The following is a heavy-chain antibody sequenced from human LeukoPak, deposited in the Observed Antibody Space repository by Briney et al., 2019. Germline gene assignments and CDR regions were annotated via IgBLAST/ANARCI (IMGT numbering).Heavy chain of an antibody. V-gene: IGHV4-39*01. Sequence: SETLSLTCTVSGGSISSSSYYWGWLRQPPGKGREWIVSIYYSGSTYYNPTLKSRVTISVDTSMNQFSMKLSSVTAADTAVYYCARSRTYYYDSSDYDYWGQGTLVTVSS. D-gene: IGHD3-22*01. CDR3: ARSRTYYYDSSDYDY. J-gene: IGHJ4*02. CDR1: GGSISSSSYY. CDR2: IYYSGST.